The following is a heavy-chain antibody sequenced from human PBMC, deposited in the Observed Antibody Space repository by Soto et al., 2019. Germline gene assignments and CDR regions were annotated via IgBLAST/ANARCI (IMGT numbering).Heavy chain of an antibody. D-gene: IGHD2-21*01. CDR3: VRGSFGDYGP. Sequence: RSVTLSCTTSGFSFGDYAMTWVRQAPGKGLEWVGFIRNPGYGGTTEYATSVKGRFIISRDDSMSSAYLQLNSLKVDDSAVYCCVRGSFGDYGPWGKGT. CDR1: GFSFGDYA. J-gene: IGHJ5*02. V-gene: IGHV3-49*04. CDR2: IRNPGYGGTT.